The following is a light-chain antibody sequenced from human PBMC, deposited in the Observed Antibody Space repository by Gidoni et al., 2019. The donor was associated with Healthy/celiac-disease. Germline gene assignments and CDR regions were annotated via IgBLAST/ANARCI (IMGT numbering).Light chain of an antibody. V-gene: IGKV4-1*01. J-gene: IGKJ4*01. CDR1: QSVLYSSNNKNY. CDR3: QQYYSTPLT. Sequence: DIVMTQSPDSLAVSLGERATINCKSSQSVLYSSNNKNYLAWHQQKPGQPPKLLIYWASTRESGVPDRFSGSGSGTDFTLTISSLQAEDVAVYYCQQYYSTPLTFGGETKVGIK. CDR2: WAS.